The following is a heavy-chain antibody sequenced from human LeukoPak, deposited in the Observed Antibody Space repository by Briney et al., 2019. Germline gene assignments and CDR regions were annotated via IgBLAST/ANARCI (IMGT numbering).Heavy chain of an antibody. CDR2: ISGSGGST. V-gene: IGHV3-23*01. J-gene: IGHJ4*02. CDR1: GFTFSSYA. CDR3: AKVQAHSIAARPVDY. D-gene: IGHD6-6*01. Sequence: GGSLRLSCAASGFTFSSYAVSWVRQAPGKGLEWVSAISGSGGSTYYADSVKGRFTISRDNSKNTLYLQMNSLRAEDTAVYYCAKVQAHSIAARPVDYWGQGTLVTVSS.